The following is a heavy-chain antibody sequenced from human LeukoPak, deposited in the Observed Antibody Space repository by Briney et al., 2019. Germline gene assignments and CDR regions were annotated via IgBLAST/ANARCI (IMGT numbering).Heavy chain of an antibody. V-gene: IGHV3-23*01. Sequence: GGSLRLSCAASGFTFSTYGMSWVRQAPGKGLEWVSAISGSGSDRYYADSVKGRFTISRDNSRNTLYLQMNSLRAEDTALYYCAKDGDTVSGTYYFDMDVWGKGTTVTISS. D-gene: IGHD1-26*01. CDR2: ISGSGSDR. J-gene: IGHJ6*03. CDR1: GFTFSTYG. CDR3: AKDGDTVSGTYYFDMDV.